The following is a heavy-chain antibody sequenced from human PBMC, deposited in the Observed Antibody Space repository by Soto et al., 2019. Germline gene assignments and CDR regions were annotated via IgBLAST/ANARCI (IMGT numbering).Heavy chain of an antibody. CDR1: GYTFTSYG. V-gene: IGHV1-18*01. D-gene: IGHD3-22*01. CDR3: ARAEFPYDSSGYYVY. Sequence: VKVSCKASGYTFTSYGISWVRQAPGQGLEWMGWISAYSGNTNYAQKLQGRVTMTTDTSTSTAYMELRILRSDDTAVYYCARAEFPYDSSGYYVYWGQGTLVTVSS. J-gene: IGHJ1*01. CDR2: ISAYSGNT.